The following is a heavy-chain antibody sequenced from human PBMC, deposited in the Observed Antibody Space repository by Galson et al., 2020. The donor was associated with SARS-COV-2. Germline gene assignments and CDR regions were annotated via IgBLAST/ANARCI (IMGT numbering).Heavy chain of an antibody. CDR3: VAQQGRMDV. Sequence: GESLKISCSASGFTFSSYAMHWVRQAPGKGLEYVSAISSNGGSTYYADSVKGRFTISRDNSKNTLYLQMSSLRAEDTAVYYCVAQQGRMDVWGKGTTVTVSS. D-gene: IGHD6-13*01. CDR2: ISSNGGST. J-gene: IGHJ6*03. CDR1: GFTFSSYA. V-gene: IGHV3-64D*06.